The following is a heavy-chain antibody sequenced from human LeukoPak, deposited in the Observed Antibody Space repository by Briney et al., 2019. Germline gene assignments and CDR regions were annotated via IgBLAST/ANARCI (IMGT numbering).Heavy chain of an antibody. J-gene: IGHJ3*02. CDR3: AKGITMVRGAPTAFDI. CDR2: ISYDGSNK. V-gene: IGHV3-30*18. Sequence: GGSLRLSCAASGFTFDDYAMHWVRQAPGKGLEWVAVISYDGSNKYYADSVKGRFTISRDNSKNTLYLQMNSLRAEDTAVYYCAKGITMVRGAPTAFDIWGQGTMVTVSS. CDR1: GFTFDDYA. D-gene: IGHD3-10*01.